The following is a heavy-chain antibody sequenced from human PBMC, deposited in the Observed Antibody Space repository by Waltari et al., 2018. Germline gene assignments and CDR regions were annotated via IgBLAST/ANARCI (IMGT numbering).Heavy chain of an antibody. V-gene: IGHV3-30-3*01. D-gene: IGHD3-16*02. CDR3: ARDQGTYDYIWGSYPIDY. Sequence: QVQLVESGGGVVQPGRSLRLSCAASGFTFSSYAMHWVRQAPGKGLEWVAVISYDGSNKYYADSGKGRFTISRDNSKNTLYLQMNSLRAEDTAVYYCARDQGTYDYIWGSYPIDYWGQGTLVTVSS. CDR2: ISYDGSNK. J-gene: IGHJ4*02. CDR1: GFTFSSYA.